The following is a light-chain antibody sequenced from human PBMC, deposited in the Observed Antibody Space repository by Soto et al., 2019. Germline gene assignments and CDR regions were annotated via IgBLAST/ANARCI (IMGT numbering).Light chain of an antibody. CDR1: QNIRSY. CDR3: QQRYNWLT. J-gene: IGKJ4*01. CDR2: DAS. V-gene: IGKV3-11*01. Sequence: IMMPQSPATLSLSPGERATLSCRAGQNIRSYLAWYQQKSGQAPMLLIQDASNSAPGTPARFSGSGSGTYFTRTISSLEPEDSAVYYCQQRYNWLTFGGGTKVEIK.